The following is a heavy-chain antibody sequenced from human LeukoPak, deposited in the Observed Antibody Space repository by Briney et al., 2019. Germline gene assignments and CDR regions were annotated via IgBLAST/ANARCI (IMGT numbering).Heavy chain of an antibody. Sequence: GESLKISCKGSGYSFTSYWIAWVRQMPGKGLEWMGIIYPGDSDTRYSPSFQGQVTISADKSISTAYLQWNSLKASDTAMYYCARRVSVTTVTRRTEHNWFDPWGQGTLVTVSS. CDR1: GYSFTSYW. J-gene: IGHJ5*02. V-gene: IGHV5-51*01. CDR3: ARRVSVTTVTRRTEHNWFDP. CDR2: IYPGDSDT. D-gene: IGHD4-17*01.